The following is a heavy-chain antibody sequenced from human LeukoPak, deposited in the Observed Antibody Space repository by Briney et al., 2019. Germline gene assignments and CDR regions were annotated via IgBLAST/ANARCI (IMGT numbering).Heavy chain of an antibody. V-gene: IGHV3-9*01. CDR2: ISWNSGSI. D-gene: IGHD6-19*01. Sequence: GGSLRLSCAASGFTFDDYAMHWVRQAPGKGLEWVSGISWNSGSIGYADSVKVRFTISRDNAKNSLYLQMNSLRAEDTALYYCAKGEDAGWSPYYFDYWGQGTLVTVSS. J-gene: IGHJ4*02. CDR1: GFTFDDYA. CDR3: AKGEDAGWSPYYFDY.